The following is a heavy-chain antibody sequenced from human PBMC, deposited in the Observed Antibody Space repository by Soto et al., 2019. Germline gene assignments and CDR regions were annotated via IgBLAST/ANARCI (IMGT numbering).Heavy chain of an antibody. CDR2: ITSSGSTI. CDR3: ARDQYYYGSGSYPYYYYGMDV. Sequence: QVQLVESGGGLVKPGGSLRLSCAASGFTFSDYYMSWIRQAPGKGLEWVSYITSSGSTIYYADSVKGRFTISRDNAKNSLYLKMNSLGAEDTAVYYCARDQYYYGSGSYPYYYYGMDVWGQGTTVTVSS. J-gene: IGHJ6*02. CDR1: GFTFSDYY. V-gene: IGHV3-11*01. D-gene: IGHD3-10*01.